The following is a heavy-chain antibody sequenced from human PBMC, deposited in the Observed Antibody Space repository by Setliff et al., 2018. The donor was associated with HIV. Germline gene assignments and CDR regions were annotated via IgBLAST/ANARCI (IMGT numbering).Heavy chain of an antibody. J-gene: IGHJ4*02. CDR3: ARQGAVTGHAFDS. CDR2: IYTSGST. D-gene: IGHD6-19*01. V-gene: IGHV4-4*07. Sequence: PSETLSLTCTVSGGSISSYYWSWIRQPAGKGLEWIGRIYTSGSTNYNPSLKSRVTLSEDSSKNLFSLRLRSVTAADTAVYYCARQGAVTGHAFDSWGPGALVTVSS. CDR1: GGSISSYY.